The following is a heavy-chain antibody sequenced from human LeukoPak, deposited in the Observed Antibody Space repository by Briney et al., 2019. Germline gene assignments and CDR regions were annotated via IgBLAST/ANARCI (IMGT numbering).Heavy chain of an antibody. D-gene: IGHD2-2*02. CDR2: IYYSGST. CDR1: GGSISSGDYY. J-gene: IGHJ5*02. V-gene: IGHV4-30-4*08. CDR3: ARRPDCSSTSCYSFWFDP. Sequence: SQTLSLTCTVSGGSISSGDYYWSWIRQPPGKGLEWIGYIYYSGSTYYNPSLKSRVTISVDMSKNQFSLKLSSVTAADTAVYYCARRPDCSSTSCYSFWFDPWGQGTLVTVSS.